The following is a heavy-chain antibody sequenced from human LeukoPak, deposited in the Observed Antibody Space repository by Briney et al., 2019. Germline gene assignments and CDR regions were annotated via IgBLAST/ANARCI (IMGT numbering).Heavy chain of an antibody. Sequence: GGSLRLSCAASGFTFSSYGMHWVRQAPGKGLEWVAVISYDGSNKYYADSVKGRFTISRDNSKNTLYLQMNSLRAEDTAVYYCAKDAPYYDFWSGYYTNYFDYRGQGTLVTVSS. CDR3: AKDAPYYDFWSGYYTNYFDY. V-gene: IGHV3-30*18. D-gene: IGHD3-3*01. CDR2: ISYDGSNK. J-gene: IGHJ4*02. CDR1: GFTFSSYG.